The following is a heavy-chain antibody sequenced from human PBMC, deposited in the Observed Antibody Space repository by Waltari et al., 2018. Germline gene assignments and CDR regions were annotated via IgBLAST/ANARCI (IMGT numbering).Heavy chain of an antibody. J-gene: IGHJ4*02. CDR3: ARGISAVAGKYYFDY. V-gene: IGHV1-69*02. Sequence: QVQLVQSGAEVKKPGSSVKVSCKASGGTFSSYTICWVRQAPGQGLEWMGRIIPILGIANYAQKFQGRVTITADKSTSTAYMELSSLRSEDTAVYYCARGISAVAGKYYFDYWGQGTLVTVSS. CDR2: IIPILGIA. D-gene: IGHD6-19*01. CDR1: GGTFSSYT.